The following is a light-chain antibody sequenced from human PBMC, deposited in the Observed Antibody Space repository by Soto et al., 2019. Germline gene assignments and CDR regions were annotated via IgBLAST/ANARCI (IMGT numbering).Light chain of an antibody. V-gene: IGLV2-18*02. CDR2: EVS. J-gene: IGLJ1*01. CDR3: CSYAGSHTWV. CDR1: SSDVDSYNR. Sequence: QSVLTQPRSVSGSPGQSVTISCTGISSDVDSYNRVSWYQQPPGTAPKLMIYEVSNRPSGVPDRFSGSKSANTASLTISGLQAEDEADYYCCSYAGSHTWVFGTGTKLTVL.